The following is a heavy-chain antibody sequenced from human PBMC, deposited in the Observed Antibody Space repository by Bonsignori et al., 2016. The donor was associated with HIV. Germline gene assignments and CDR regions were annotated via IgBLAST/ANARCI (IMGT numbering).Heavy chain of an antibody. Sequence: GGSLRLSCAASGFIFSNYAMNWVRQAPGKGLEWISFISSGGSVMYYADSVKGRFTISRDNAKNSLYLQMNSLRDEDTAVYYCARDHAYWGQGVLVTVSS. CDR2: ISSGGSVM. CDR1: GFIFSNYA. J-gene: IGHJ4*02. CDR3: ARDHAY. V-gene: IGHV3-48*02.